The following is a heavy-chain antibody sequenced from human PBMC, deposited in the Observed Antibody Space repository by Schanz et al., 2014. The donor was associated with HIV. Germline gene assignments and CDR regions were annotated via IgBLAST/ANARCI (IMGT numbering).Heavy chain of an antibody. CDR2: IWYDGSNK. V-gene: IGHV3-33*01. CDR3: ASTEYPYTTSSDYYYGMDV. J-gene: IGHJ6*02. Sequence: QVQLVESGGGVVQPGRSLRLSCAASGFIFSRSGMHWVRQAPGKGLEWVAVIWYDGSNKDYADSVKGRFTISRDNSKNTLYLQMNSLRAEDTAVYYCASTEYPYTTSSDYYYGMDVWGQGTTVTVSS. CDR1: GFIFSRSG. D-gene: IGHD6-6*01.